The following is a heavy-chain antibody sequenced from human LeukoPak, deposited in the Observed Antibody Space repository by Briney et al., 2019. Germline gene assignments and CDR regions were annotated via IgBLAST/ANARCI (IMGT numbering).Heavy chain of an antibody. J-gene: IGHJ6*02. Sequence: AGGSLRLSCAASGFTFSSYWMSWVRQAPGKGLEWVANIKQDGSEKYYVDSVKGRFTISRDNAKNSLYLQMNSLRAEDTAVYYCARDRRGSSWYSYYYGMDVWGQGTTVTVSS. CDR2: IKQDGSEK. CDR1: GFTFSSYW. CDR3: ARDRRGSSWYSYYYGMDV. D-gene: IGHD6-13*01. V-gene: IGHV3-7*03.